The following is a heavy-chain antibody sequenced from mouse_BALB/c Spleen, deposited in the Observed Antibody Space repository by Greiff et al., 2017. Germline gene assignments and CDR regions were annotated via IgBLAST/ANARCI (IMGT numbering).Heavy chain of an antibody. Sequence: EVKLVESGGGLVKPGGSLKLSCAASGFTFSDYYMYWVRQTPEKRLEWVATISDGGSYTYYPDSVKGRFTISRDNAKNNLYLQMSSLKSEDTAMYYCARGYGNYDYFDYWGQGTTLTVSS. CDR2: ISDGGSYT. D-gene: IGHD2-1*01. V-gene: IGHV5-4*02. CDR3: ARGYGNYDYFDY. CDR1: GFTFSDYY. J-gene: IGHJ2*01.